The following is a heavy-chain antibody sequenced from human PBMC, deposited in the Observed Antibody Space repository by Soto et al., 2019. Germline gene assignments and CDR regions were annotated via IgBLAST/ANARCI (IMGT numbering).Heavy chain of an antibody. Sequence: SVTVSCQASGFTFTSSAVQWVRQARGQRLEWIGWIVVGSGNTNYADSVKGRFTISRDQSKNTLYLLMNNLRAEDTAVYFCVKQAGLLPSNYYFDSWAQGTQVTVSS. CDR1: GFTFTSSA. CDR2: IVVGSGNT. J-gene: IGHJ4*02. V-gene: IGHV1-58*01. CDR3: VKQAGLLPSNYYFDS. D-gene: IGHD3-10*01.